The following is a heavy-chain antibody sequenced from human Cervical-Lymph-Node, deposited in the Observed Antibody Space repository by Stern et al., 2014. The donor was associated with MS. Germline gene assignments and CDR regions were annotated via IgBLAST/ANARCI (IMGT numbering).Heavy chain of an antibody. D-gene: IGHD2-15*01. J-gene: IGHJ6*02. CDR3: ARKDRDGMDV. V-gene: IGHV3-21*01. Sequence: VQLVESGGGLVKPGGSLRLSCAASGFTFSSYSMNWVRQAPGTGLEWVSSISSSRRYIYYADSVKGRFTISRDNAKNSLYLQMNSLRAEDTAVYYCARKDRDGMDVWGQGTTVTVSS. CDR1: GFTFSSYS. CDR2: ISSSRRYI.